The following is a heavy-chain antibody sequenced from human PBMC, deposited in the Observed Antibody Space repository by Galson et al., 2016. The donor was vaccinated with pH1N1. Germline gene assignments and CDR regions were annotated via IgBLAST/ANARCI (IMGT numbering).Heavy chain of an antibody. D-gene: IGHD5-12*01. CDR1: GGPFSSYT. Sequence: SVKVSCKASGGPFSSYTISWVRQAPGQGLEWMGWMNPNTGGTNYAQKFQGRVTMTRDTSISTAYMELTRLRSDDTAVYYCAREGVATTVDFWGQGTLVTVSS. CDR3: AREGVATTVDF. J-gene: IGHJ4*02. V-gene: IGHV1-2*02. CDR2: MNPNTGGT.